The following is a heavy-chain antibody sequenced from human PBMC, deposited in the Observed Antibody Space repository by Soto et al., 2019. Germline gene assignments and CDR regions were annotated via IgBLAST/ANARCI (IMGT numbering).Heavy chain of an antibody. CDR2: TTSGGRNQ. Sequence: PGGSLRLSCAASGFNFNGFAMHWVRQPPGKGLEWMAVTTSGGRNQYYADSVRGRFTISRDNSKNTVYLQMNSLRAEDTAVYYCARDRITIFGVVTDDYWGQGTLVTVSS. D-gene: IGHD3-3*01. J-gene: IGHJ4*02. CDR3: ARDRITIFGVVTDDY. V-gene: IGHV3-30*04. CDR1: GFNFNGFA.